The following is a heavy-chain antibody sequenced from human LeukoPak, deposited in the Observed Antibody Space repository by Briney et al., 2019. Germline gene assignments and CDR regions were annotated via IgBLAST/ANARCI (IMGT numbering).Heavy chain of an antibody. D-gene: IGHD2-2*03. CDR3: AKDNGYCSSTSCYGRTLYYYGMDV. V-gene: IGHV3-9*01. CDR1: GFTFDDYA. CDR2: ISWNSGSI. J-gene: IGHJ6*02. Sequence: GGSLRLSCAASGFTFDDYAMHWVRQAPGKGLEWVSGISWNSGSIGYADSVKGRFTISRDNAKNSLYLQMNSLRAEDTALYYCAKDNGYCSSTSCYGRTLYYYGMDVWGQGTTVTASS.